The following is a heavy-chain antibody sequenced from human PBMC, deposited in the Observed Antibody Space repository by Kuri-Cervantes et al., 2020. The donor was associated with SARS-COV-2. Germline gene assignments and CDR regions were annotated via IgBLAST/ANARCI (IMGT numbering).Heavy chain of an antibody. CDR1: GFTLGTYS. Sequence: GESLKISCAASGFTLGTYSMNWVRQAPGKGLEWLSYITSSSSTVYYADSVKGRFSISRDNAKNSLYLQMNSLRAEDTAVYYCARGEHYARAKIGEDGLDIWGQGTMVTVSS. CDR3: ARGEHYARAKIGEDGLDI. V-gene: IGHV3-48*01. CDR2: ITSSSSTV. D-gene: IGHD2-2*01. J-gene: IGHJ3*02.